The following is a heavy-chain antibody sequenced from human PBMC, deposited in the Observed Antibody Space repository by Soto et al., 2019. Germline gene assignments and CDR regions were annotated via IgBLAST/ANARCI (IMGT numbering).Heavy chain of an antibody. J-gene: IGHJ6*02. CDR1: GFTFSSFA. CDR2: ISSSGETT. CDR3: VQDWTGNSCPCMVV. D-gene: IGHD6-13*01. V-gene: IGHV3-23*01. Sequence: EVQLLESGGGLVHPGGSLRLSCAASGFTFSSFAMTWVRQAPGEGLEWVSSISSSGETTYYSDSVKGRFTISRDISKNMVYLQMTSLRAEDTAVYFCVQDWTGNSCPCMVVWGQGTTVTVSS.